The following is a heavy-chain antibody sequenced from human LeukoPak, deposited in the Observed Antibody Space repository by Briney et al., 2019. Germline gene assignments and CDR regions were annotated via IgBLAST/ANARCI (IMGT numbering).Heavy chain of an antibody. CDR3: ARGQYYYDSSGYYARD. CDR1: GGSFSGYY. V-gene: IGHV4-34*01. CDR2: INHSGST. D-gene: IGHD3-22*01. J-gene: IGHJ4*02. Sequence: PLETLSLTCAVYGGSFSGYYWSWIRQPPGKGLEWIGEINHSGSTNYNPSLKSRVTISVDTSKNQFSLKLSSVTAADTAVYYCARGQYYYDSSGYYARDWGQGTLVTVSS.